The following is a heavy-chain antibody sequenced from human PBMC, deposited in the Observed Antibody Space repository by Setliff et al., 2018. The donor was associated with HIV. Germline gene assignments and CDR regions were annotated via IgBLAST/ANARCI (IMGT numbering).Heavy chain of an antibody. V-gene: IGHV1-18*01. CDR1: GYTFTSYG. CDR2: ISAYNGNT. D-gene: IGHD3-9*01. CDR3: ARVGPVLRYFDWLFQSNAFDI. Sequence: VSVKVSCKASGYTFTSYGISWVRQAPGQGLEWMGWISAYNGNTNYAQKLQGRVTMTTDTSTSTAYMELRSLRSDDTAVYYCARVGPVLRYFDWLFQSNAFDIWGQGTMVTVSS. J-gene: IGHJ3*02.